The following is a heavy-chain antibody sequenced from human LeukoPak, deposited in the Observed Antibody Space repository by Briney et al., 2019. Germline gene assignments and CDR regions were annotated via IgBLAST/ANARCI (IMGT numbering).Heavy chain of an antibody. CDR3: ARHRSGGSQDDAFDI. V-gene: IGHV3-7*01. CDR2: IKQDGSEK. CDR1: GFTFSTYG. D-gene: IGHD2-15*01. J-gene: IGHJ3*02. Sequence: GGSLRLSCAASGFTFSTYGMSWVRQAPGKGLEWVADIKQDGSEKYYVDSVKGRLTISRQNAKKSLFLQMNSLRAEDTAVYYCARHRSGGSQDDAFDIWGQGTLVTVSS.